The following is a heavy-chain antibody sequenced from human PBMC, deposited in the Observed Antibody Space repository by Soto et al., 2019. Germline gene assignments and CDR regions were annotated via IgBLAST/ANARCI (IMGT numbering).Heavy chain of an antibody. Sequence: SVKVSCKASGGTFSSYAISWVRQAPGQGLEWMGGIIPIFGTANYAQKFQGRVTITADESTSTAYMELSSLRSEDTAVYYCAMYYYDSSDPTFDPWGQGTLVTVSS. V-gene: IGHV1-69*13. J-gene: IGHJ5*02. D-gene: IGHD3-22*01. CDR2: IIPIFGTA. CDR3: AMYYYDSSDPTFDP. CDR1: GGTFSSYA.